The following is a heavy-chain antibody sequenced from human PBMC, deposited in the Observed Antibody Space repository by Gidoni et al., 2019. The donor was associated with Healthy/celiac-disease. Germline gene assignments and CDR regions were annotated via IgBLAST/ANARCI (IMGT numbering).Heavy chain of an antibody. CDR3: ARVAISLSGQNPYGMDV. D-gene: IGHD1-1*01. CDR1: GGTFSSYA. V-gene: IGHV1-69*01. CDR2: IIPIFGTA. Sequence: QVQLVQSGAEVKKPGSSVKVSCKASGGTFSSYAISWVRQAPGQGLEWMGGIIPIFGTANYAQKFQGSVTITADESTSTAYMELSSLRSEDTAVYYCARVAISLSGQNPYGMDVWGQGTTVTVSS. J-gene: IGHJ6*02.